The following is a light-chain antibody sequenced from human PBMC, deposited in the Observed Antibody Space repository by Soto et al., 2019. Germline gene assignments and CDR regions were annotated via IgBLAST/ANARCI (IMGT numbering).Light chain of an antibody. CDR1: QSVSNSY. J-gene: IGKJ4*01. Sequence: EIVLTQSPGTLSLSPGERATLSCRASQSVSNSYLAWYQQKPGRAPRLLIYGASSRATDIPDRFSGSGSGTDFTLTISSLQPEDFATYYCQQSYSTPPAFGGGTKVDIK. V-gene: IGKV3-20*01. CDR3: QQSYSTPPA. CDR2: GAS.